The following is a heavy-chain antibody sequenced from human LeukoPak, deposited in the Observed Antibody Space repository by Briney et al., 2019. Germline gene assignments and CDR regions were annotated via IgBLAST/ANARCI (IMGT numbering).Heavy chain of an antibody. V-gene: IGHV3-30-3*01. CDR3: AKGFGPGSSGYPLKPYYYYGMDV. D-gene: IGHD3-22*01. Sequence: GGSLRLSCAASGFTFSSYAMHWVRQAPGKGLEWVAVISYDGSNKYYADSVKGRFTISRDNSKNTLYLQMNSLRAEDTAVYYCAKGFGPGSSGYPLKPYYYYGMDVWGQGTTVTVSS. CDR2: ISYDGSNK. CDR1: GFTFSSYA. J-gene: IGHJ6*02.